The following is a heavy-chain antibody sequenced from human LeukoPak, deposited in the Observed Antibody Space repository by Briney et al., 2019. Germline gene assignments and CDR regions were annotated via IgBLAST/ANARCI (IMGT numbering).Heavy chain of an antibody. J-gene: IGHJ6*04. CDR3: TIVPRSGSYQYNYYGLDV. CDR2: IGSEGYGETT. Sequence: PGGSLRLSCTASGFSFGDYAMSWVRPAPGKGLEWVGFIGSEGYGETTDYAARVKGRFTISKDDSKNIAYVEMNSLKTEDTAVYYCTIVPRSGSYQYNYYGLDVGGKGTTVTVS. V-gene: IGHV3-49*04. CDR1: GFSFGDYA. D-gene: IGHD3-10*01.